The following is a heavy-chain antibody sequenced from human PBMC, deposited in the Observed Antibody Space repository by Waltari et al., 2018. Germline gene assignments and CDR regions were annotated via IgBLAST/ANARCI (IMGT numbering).Heavy chain of an antibody. CDR1: GFHFSRSW. CDR2: KQQNGSEK. J-gene: IGHJ5*02. D-gene: IGHD2-21*02. CDR3: ARDLVATPP. Sequence: EVQLVESGGDLVQPGGSLRLSCAASGFHFSRSWMTWVRQAPGKGLEGVGNKQQNGSEKWYADSVRGRFTISRDNAMNSLYLQMNSLRVEDTAVYYCARDLVATPPWGQGTLVTVSS. V-gene: IGHV3-7*01.